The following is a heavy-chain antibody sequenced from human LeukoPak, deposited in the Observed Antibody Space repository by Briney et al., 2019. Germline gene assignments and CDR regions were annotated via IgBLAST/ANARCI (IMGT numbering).Heavy chain of an antibody. CDR2: IIPIFGTA. CDR1: GGTFSSYA. V-gene: IGHV1-69*05. J-gene: IGHJ4*02. CDR3: ARGGYCSSTSCYFPPSFDY. D-gene: IGHD2-2*01. Sequence: SVKVSCKASGGTFSSYAISWVRQAPGQGLEWMGGIIPIFGTANYAQKFQGRVTITTDESTSTAYMELSSLRSEDTAVYYCARGGYCSSTSCYFPPSFDYWGQGTLVTVSS.